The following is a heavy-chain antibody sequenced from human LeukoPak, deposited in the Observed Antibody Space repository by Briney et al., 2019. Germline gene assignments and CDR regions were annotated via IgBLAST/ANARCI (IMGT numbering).Heavy chain of an antibody. D-gene: IGHD6-6*01. CDR3: ARAARGAARRYYYMDV. CDR2: IWYDGSNK. V-gene: IGHV3-33*01. Sequence: GGSLRLSCAASGFTFSSYGMHWVRQAPGKGLEWVAVIWYDGSNKYYADSVKGRFTISRDNSKNTLYMQMNSLRAEDTAVYYCARAARGAARRYYYMDVWGKGTTVTVS. J-gene: IGHJ6*03. CDR1: GFTFSSYG.